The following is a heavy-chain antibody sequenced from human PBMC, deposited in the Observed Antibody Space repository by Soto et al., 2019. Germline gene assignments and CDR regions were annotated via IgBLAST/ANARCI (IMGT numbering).Heavy chain of an antibody. CDR1: GYSFTNYW. Sequence: GESLKISCEGVGYSFTNYWIAWVRQMPGKGPEWMGTIYPGDSDMRYSPSFRGQVTMSVDKSINTAYLQWGSLTTSDTAKYYCARLSREFWSGFEYWGQGTLVTVS. D-gene: IGHD3-3*01. J-gene: IGHJ4*02. V-gene: IGHV5-51*01. CDR3: ARLSREFWSGFEY. CDR2: IYPGDSDM.